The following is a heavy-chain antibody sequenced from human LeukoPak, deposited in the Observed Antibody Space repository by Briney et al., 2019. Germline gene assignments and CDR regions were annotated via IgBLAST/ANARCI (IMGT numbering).Heavy chain of an antibody. V-gene: IGHV3-23*01. CDR1: GFTFSSYA. CDR3: AKAPLGGLYQLRNDY. J-gene: IGHJ4*02. Sequence: GGSLRLSCAASGFTFSSYAMSWVRQAPGKGLEWVSAISGSGGSTYYADSVKGRFTISRDNSKNTLYLQMNSLRAENTAVYYCAKAPLGGLYQLRNDYWGQGTLATVSS. CDR2: ISGSGGST. D-gene: IGHD2-2*01.